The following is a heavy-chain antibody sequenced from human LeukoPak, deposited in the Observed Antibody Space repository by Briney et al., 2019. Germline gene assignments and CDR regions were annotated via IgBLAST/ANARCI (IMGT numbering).Heavy chain of an antibody. CDR2: ISYDGNDK. Sequence: GGSLRLSCAASGFTFSTYGMYWVRQAPGEGLEWVAIISYDGNDKYYADSVKGRFSISRDNSRNTLYLQMSSLKPEDTAVYYCAKDLRGYSSGWPADYWGQGTLVTVSS. J-gene: IGHJ4*02. CDR1: GFTFSTYG. D-gene: IGHD6-19*01. CDR3: AKDLRGYSSGWPADY. V-gene: IGHV3-30*18.